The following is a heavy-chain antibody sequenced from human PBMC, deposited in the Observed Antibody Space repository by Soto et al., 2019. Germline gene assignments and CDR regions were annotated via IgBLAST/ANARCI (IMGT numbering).Heavy chain of an antibody. D-gene: IGHD2-15*01. CDR2: TSYDGSNK. CDR3: ARDRNQMVVAAKRGWFDP. CDR1: GFTFSSYA. V-gene: IGHV3-30-3*01. J-gene: IGHJ5*02. Sequence: QVQLVESGGGVVQPGRSLRLSCAASGFTFSSYAMHWVRQAPGKGLEWVAVTSYDGSNKYYADSVKGRFTISRDNSKNTLYLQMNSLRAEDTAVYYCARDRNQMVVAAKRGWFDPWGQGTLVTVSS.